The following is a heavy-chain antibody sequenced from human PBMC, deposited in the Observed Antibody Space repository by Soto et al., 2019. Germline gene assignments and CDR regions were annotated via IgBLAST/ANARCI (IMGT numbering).Heavy chain of an antibody. CDR3: AKDQRIVLMVYAHDY. D-gene: IGHD2-8*01. J-gene: IGHJ4*02. CDR2: ISYDGSNK. Sequence: PGGSLRLSCAASGFTFISYGIHCVRQSPFKGLEWVAVISYDGSNKYYADSVKGRFTISRDNSKNTLYLQMNSLRAEDTAVYYCAKDQRIVLMVYAHDYWGQGTLVTVSS. V-gene: IGHV3-30*18. CDR1: GFTFISYG.